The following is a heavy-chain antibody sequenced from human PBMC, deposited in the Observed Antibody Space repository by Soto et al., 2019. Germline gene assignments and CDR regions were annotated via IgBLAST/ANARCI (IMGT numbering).Heavy chain of an antibody. Sequence: GGSLRLSCAASGFTFSSYGMHWVRQAPGKGLEWVAVISYDGSNKYYADSVKGRFTISRDNSKNTLYLQMNSLRAEDTAVYYCAKDKSEWWEPQGLDYWGQGTLVTVSS. D-gene: IGHD2-15*01. CDR2: ISYDGSNK. CDR1: GFTFSSYG. J-gene: IGHJ4*02. CDR3: AKDKSEWWEPQGLDY. V-gene: IGHV3-30*18.